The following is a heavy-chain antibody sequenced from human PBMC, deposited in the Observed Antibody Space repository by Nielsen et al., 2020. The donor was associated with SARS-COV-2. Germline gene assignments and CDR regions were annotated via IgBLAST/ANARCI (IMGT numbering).Heavy chain of an antibody. Sequence: GESLKISCEASGFNFSQYTMNWVRQAPGQGLEWASSISSYSNYKQYADSVKGRFAISRDNAKSSLYLQMNSLRAEDTAVYYCARDNWGRMDVWGQGTTVTVSS. D-gene: IGHD7-27*01. CDR1: GFNFSQYT. CDR3: ARDNWGRMDV. CDR2: ISSYSNYK. J-gene: IGHJ6*02. V-gene: IGHV3-21*01.